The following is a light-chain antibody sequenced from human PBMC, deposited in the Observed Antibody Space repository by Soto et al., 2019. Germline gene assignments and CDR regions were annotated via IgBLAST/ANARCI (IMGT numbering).Light chain of an antibody. Sequence: ESVLTQSPSTLSLSKGQRATLSCRASQSVKTFLVWYQHRPGQAPRVLIYDASHRASGIPARFSGSGSGTDFTLTISSLEPEDAALYYCQQRSNWPPITFGQGTRLRL. CDR3: QQRSNWPPIT. J-gene: IGKJ5*01. CDR1: QSVKTF. V-gene: IGKV3-11*01. CDR2: DAS.